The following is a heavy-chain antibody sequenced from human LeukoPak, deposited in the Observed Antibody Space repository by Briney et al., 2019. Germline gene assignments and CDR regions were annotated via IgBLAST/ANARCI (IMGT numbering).Heavy chain of an antibody. V-gene: IGHV3-30-3*01. D-gene: IGHD3-9*01. Sequence: GSSLRLSCAASVFTFRTYPLQWVRQAPGEGLEGAAVISFDGSNKYYANSVKGRFTISRDTFKHTVYLQMSSLSVEDTATYYCARGNVLGDLPYFDWLLWGDNWGQGTLVTVSP. CDR2: ISFDGSNK. J-gene: IGHJ4*02. CDR3: ARGNVLGDLPYFDWLLWGDN. CDR1: VFTFRTYP.